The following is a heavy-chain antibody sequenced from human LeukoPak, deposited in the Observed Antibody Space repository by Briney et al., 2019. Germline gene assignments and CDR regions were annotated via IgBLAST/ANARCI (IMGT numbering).Heavy chain of an antibody. D-gene: IGHD2-15*01. CDR2: INPKNAAT. V-gene: IGHV1-2*02. Sequence: ASVKVSCKASGYTFTGHYMHWVRQAPGQGLEWMGWINPKNAATNYAQGFQGRVTMTRDTSTGTVYMEVSGLKSGDTAVYYCAKTLYVAAAPGGFDYWGQGTLVTVSS. J-gene: IGHJ4*02. CDR1: GYTFTGHY. CDR3: AKTLYVAAAPGGFDY.